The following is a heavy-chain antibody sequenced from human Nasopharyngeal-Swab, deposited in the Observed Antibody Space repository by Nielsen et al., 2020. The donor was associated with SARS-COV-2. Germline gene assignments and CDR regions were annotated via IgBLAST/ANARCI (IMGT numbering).Heavy chain of an antibody. J-gene: IGHJ6*03. Sequence: WIRQPPGKGLEWIGEINHSGSTNYNPSLKSRVTISVDTSKNQVSLKLSSVTAADTAVYYCARGRRVVRGVIITNYYYYYYMDVWGKGTTVTVSS. CDR2: INHSGST. D-gene: IGHD3-10*01. V-gene: IGHV4-34*01. CDR3: ARGRRVVRGVIITNYYYYYYMDV.